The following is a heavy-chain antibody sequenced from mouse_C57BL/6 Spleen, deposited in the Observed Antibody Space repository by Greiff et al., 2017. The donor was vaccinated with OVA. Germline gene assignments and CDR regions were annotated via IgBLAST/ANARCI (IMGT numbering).Heavy chain of an antibody. V-gene: IGHV2-5*01. D-gene: IGHD2-2*01. Sequence: QVQLQQSGPGLVQPSQSLSITCTVSGLSLTSYGVHWVRQSPGKGLEWLGVIWRGGRTDYNAAFMSILSITKYNSKSQVFFKINSLQADDTAIYYCAKSYGYDDGAWFAYWGQGTLVTVSA. J-gene: IGHJ3*01. CDR3: AKSYGYDDGAWFAY. CDR1: GLSLTSYG. CDR2: IWRGGRT.